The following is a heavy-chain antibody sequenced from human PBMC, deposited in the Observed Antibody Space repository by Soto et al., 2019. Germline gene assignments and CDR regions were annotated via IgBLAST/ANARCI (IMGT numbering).Heavy chain of an antibody. CDR1: GFTFSSYA. CDR3: AREEYYDFWSGPDY. CDR2: ISYDGSNK. D-gene: IGHD3-3*01. V-gene: IGHV3-30-3*01. Sequence: QVQLVESGGGVVQPGRSLRLSCAASGFTFSSYAMHWVRQAPGKGLEWVAVISYDGSNKYYADSVKGRFTISRDNSKNTLYLQMNSLRAEDTAVYYCAREEYYDFWSGPDYGGQGTLVTVSS. J-gene: IGHJ4*02.